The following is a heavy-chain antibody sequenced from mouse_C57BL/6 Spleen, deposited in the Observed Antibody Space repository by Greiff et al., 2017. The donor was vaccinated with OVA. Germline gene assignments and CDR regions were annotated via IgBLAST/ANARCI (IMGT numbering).Heavy chain of an antibody. D-gene: IGHD2-5*01. CDR3: ASGDSNYQGRY. Sequence: VKLMESGAELARPGASVKLSCKASGYTFTSYGISWVKQRTGQGLEWIGEIYPRSGNTYYNEKFKGKATLTADKSSSTAYMELRSLTSEDSAVYFCASGDSNYQGRYWGQGTTLTVSS. CDR1: GYTFTSYG. V-gene: IGHV1-81*01. J-gene: IGHJ2*01. CDR2: IYPRSGNT.